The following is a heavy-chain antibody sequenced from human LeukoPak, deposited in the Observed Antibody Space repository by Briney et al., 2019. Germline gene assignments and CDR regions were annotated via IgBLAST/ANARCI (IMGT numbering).Heavy chain of an antibody. J-gene: IGHJ4*02. Sequence: SETLSLTCTVSGGSISSGGYYWSWIRQHPGKGLEWIGYIYYSGSTNYNPSLKSRVTISVDTSKNQFSLKLSSVTAADTAVYYCARAPGYYYDSSGYGRYYFDYWGQGTLVTVSS. CDR2: IYYSGST. CDR1: GGSISSGGYY. V-gene: IGHV4-61*08. D-gene: IGHD3-22*01. CDR3: ARAPGYYYDSSGYGRYYFDY.